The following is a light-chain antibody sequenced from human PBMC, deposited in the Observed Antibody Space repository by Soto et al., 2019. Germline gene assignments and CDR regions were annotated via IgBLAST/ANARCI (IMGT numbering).Light chain of an antibody. CDR3: QQYVSSPWP. Sequence: VWTKTPGHLSFSPGEIATLTCRASQTVSSNYLAWFQQRPGQAPRLLIYDASNRATGIPARFSGSGSGTDFTLTISRLEPEDFAVYYCQQYVSSPWPFGQVGKV. CDR2: DAS. J-gene: IGKJ1*01. CDR1: QTVSSNY. V-gene: IGKV3-20*01.